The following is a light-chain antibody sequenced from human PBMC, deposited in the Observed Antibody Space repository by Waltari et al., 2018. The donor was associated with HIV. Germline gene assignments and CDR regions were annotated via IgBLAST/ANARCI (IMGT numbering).Light chain of an antibody. V-gene: IGLV2-8*01. CDR2: EVP. CDR1: SSAIGAYDF. CDR3: SSYGDSLRVL. J-gene: IGLJ3*02. Sequence: QSALTQPPSASGSLGQSVTISCTGSSSAIGAYDFSSWFQQHPHSAPKLLLYEVPRRPSTGSARFSGSRSGNTAFLTVAGLQPDDEATYFCSSYGDSLRVLFGGGTNVTVL.